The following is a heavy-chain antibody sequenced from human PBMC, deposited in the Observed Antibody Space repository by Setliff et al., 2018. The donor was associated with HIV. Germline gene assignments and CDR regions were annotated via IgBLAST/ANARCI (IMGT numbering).Heavy chain of an antibody. CDR1: GFTFSSYS. D-gene: IGHD6-13*01. CDR2: ISSSSSYI. CDR3: AREVAADGTYFDY. Sequence: PGGSLRLSCAASGFTFSSYSMNWVRQAPGKGLEWVSSISSSSSYIYYADSVKGRFTISRGNAKNSLYLQMNSLRAEDTAVYYCAREVAADGTYFDYWGQGALVTVSS. J-gene: IGHJ4*01. V-gene: IGHV3-21*01.